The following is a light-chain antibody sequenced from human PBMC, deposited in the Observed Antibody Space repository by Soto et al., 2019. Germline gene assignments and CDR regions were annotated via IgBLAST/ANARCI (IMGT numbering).Light chain of an antibody. CDR2: DVS. CDR1: SSDIGASNY. J-gene: IGLJ1*01. V-gene: IGLV2-14*03. Sequence: QSVLTQPASVSGSPGQSITISCTGTSSDIGASNYVSWYQQHPGQAPKLMISDVSNRPSGISDRFSGSKSGNTASLTISGLQAEDEADYYCYSCSRNSDTRHVFGTGTKVTVL. CDR3: YSCSRNSDTRHV.